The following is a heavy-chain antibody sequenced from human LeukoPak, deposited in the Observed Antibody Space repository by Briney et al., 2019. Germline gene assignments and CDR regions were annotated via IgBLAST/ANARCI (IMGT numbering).Heavy chain of an antibody. CDR3: ARVDRGYYFDY. V-gene: IGHV3-48*01. CDR1: GITFSSYG. CDR2: ISSSGSTK. Sequence: PGGSLRLSCGASGITFSSYGMNWVRQAPGKGLEWVSYISSSGSTKYYADSVKGRFTISRDNARNSLYLQMNSLRAEDTAVYYCARVDRGYYFDYWGQGTLVTVSS. J-gene: IGHJ4*02. D-gene: IGHD3-9*01.